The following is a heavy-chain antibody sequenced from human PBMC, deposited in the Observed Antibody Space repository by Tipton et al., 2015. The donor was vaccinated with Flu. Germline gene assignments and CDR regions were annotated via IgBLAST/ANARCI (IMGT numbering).Heavy chain of an antibody. Sequence: LRLSCTVSGGSISSGSYYRSWIRQPAGKGLEWIGRIYTSGSTNYNPSLKSRVTISLDMSKDQFSLKLASVTAADTAVYYCARVWSSFVATASLDYWGRGTLVTVSS. V-gene: IGHV4-61*02. CDR1: GGSISSGSYY. CDR3: ARVWSSFVATASLDY. J-gene: IGHJ4*02. D-gene: IGHD1-1*01. CDR2: IYTSGST.